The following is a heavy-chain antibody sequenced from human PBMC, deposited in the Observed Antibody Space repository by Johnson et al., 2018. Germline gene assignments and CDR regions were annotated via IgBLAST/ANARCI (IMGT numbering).Heavy chain of an antibody. CDR3: ARARMPYGDYLEYFQH. CDR2: ISRNGDST. J-gene: IGHJ1*01. V-gene: IGHV3-64*01. D-gene: IGHD4-17*01. CDR1: GFTFSTYA. Sequence: VQLVESGGGLVQPGGSLRLSCAASGFTFSTYAMHWVRQAPGKGLEYVSTISRNGDSTYYGNAGKGRFTISRDNSKNTLYLQMGSLRAEAMAVYYCARARMPYGDYLEYFQHWGQGTLVTVSS.